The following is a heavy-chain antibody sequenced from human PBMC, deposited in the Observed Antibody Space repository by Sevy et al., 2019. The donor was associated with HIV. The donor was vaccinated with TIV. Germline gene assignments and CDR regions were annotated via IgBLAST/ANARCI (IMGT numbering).Heavy chain of an antibody. CDR1: GLTFRNLW. Sequence: GGSLRLSCAVSGLTFRNLWMSWVRQAPGKGLEWVANIKQDGSDKCYVDSVRGRFTISRDNARNSLFLQVNSLRADDTPVYYCARSYFGSGTSYGMDVWGRGTTVTVSS. V-gene: IGHV3-7*01. CDR2: IKQDGSDK. CDR3: ARSYFGSGTSYGMDV. J-gene: IGHJ6*02. D-gene: IGHD3-10*01.